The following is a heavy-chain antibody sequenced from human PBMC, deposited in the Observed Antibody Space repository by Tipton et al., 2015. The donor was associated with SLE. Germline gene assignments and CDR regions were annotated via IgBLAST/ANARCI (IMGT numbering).Heavy chain of an antibody. CDR3: VRDPPMKGYRHAFDI. CDR2: ITNSGYST. CDR1: GFNFRSYE. J-gene: IGHJ3*02. V-gene: IGHV3-48*03. D-gene: IGHD3-22*01. Sequence: GSLRLSCAASGFNFRSYEMDWVRQAPGKGLEWVSHITNSGYSTSYADSVKGRFTISRDNAKNSLYLQMNSLRAEDTAVYYCVRDPPMKGYRHAFDIWGQGTVVTVSS.